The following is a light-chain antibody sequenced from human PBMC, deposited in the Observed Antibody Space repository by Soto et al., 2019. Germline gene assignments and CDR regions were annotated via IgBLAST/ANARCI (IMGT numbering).Light chain of an antibody. Sequence: DIQMTQSPSTLSASVGDRVTITCRASQNVRTWLAWYQQKPGKAPKLLIYDASSLESGVPSRFSGSGSGTEFTLAISSLQPDDFATYYCQHYDSCPYTFGQGTKLEIK. CDR1: QNVRTW. J-gene: IGKJ2*01. CDR3: QHYDSCPYT. V-gene: IGKV1-5*01. CDR2: DAS.